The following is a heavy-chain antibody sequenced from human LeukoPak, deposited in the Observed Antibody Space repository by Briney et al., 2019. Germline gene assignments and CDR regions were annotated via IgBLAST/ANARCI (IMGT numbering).Heavy chain of an antibody. V-gene: IGHV1-69*02. CDR1: GGTFSSHT. CDR2: IIPLFGIV. J-gene: IGHJ6*02. CDR3: ARIPGGDVDTAMVMYYHYGMDA. D-gene: IGHD5-18*01. Sequence: ASVKVSCKASGGTFSSHTISWVRQAPEQGLEWMGRIIPLFGIVHYAQKFQDRVTITADKSTSTAYMEVSSLRSEDTAVYYCARIPGGDVDTAMVMYYHYGMDAWGQGTTVTVSS.